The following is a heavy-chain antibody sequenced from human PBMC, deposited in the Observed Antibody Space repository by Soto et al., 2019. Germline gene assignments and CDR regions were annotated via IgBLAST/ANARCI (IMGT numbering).Heavy chain of an antibody. CDR2: IIPIFGTA. CDR1: GGTFSSYA. Sequence: SVQVPRKASGGTFSSYAISWVRQAPGQGLEWMGGIIPIFGTANYAQKFQGRVTITADKSTSTAYMELSSLRSEDTAVYYCARDGGPLGYYYYGMDVWGQGTTVTVSS. J-gene: IGHJ6*02. CDR3: ARDGGPLGYYYYGMDV. D-gene: IGHD3-16*01. V-gene: IGHV1-69*06.